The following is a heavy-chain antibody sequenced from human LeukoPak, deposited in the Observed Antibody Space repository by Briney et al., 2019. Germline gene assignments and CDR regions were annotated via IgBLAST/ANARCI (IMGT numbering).Heavy chain of an antibody. D-gene: IGHD2-21*02. CDR1: GGSMSSSSYY. CDR2: IYYSGST. Sequence: SETLSLTCTVSGGSMSSSSYYWGWIRQPPGKGLEWIGSIYYSGSTYYNPSLKSRVTISVDTSKNQFSLKLSSVTAADTAVYYCARQPIVVVTATTFPISRYFDYWGQGTLVTVSS. CDR3: ARQPIVVVTATTFPISRYFDY. V-gene: IGHV4-39*01. J-gene: IGHJ4*02.